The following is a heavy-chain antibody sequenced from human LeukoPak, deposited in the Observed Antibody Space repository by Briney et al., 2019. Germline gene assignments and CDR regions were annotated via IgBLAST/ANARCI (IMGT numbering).Heavy chain of an antibody. CDR2: INSDGSST. V-gene: IGHV3-74*01. CDR3: STGSGHAFDI. Sequence: GESLKISCAASGFTFSSYWMHWVRQVPGKGLVWVSRINSDGSSTSYADSVKGRFTISRDNAKKTLYVQMNSLRAEDTAVYYCSTGSGHAFDIWGRGTMVTVSS. D-gene: IGHD3-10*01. J-gene: IGHJ3*02. CDR1: GFTFSSYW.